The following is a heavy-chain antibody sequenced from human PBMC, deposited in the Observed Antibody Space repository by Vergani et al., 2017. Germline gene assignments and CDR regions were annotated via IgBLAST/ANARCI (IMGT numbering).Heavy chain of an antibody. CDR2: IKSDGSIT. Sequence: EVQLVESGGGLIHPGGSLRLSCEGSGFSFSGYWMHWVRQSPEKGLVWVSRIKSDGSITNYADSVKGRFTISRDNAKNTLYLQMNSLRVEDTAVYNCAKERRGVAGMDVWGQGTTVTVSS. D-gene: IGHD3-10*01. CDR1: GFSFSGYW. J-gene: IGHJ6*02. V-gene: IGHV3-74*01. CDR3: AKERRGVAGMDV.